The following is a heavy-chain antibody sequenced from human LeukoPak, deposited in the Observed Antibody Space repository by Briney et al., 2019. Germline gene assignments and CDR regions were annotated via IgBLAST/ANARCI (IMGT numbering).Heavy chain of an antibody. CDR1: GFTFSSYS. J-gene: IGHJ4*02. CDR3: AKDHYYDSSGPFDY. D-gene: IGHD3-22*01. CDR2: IRYDGSNK. V-gene: IGHV3-30*02. Sequence: AGGSLRLSCAASGFTFSSYSMNWVRQARGKGLEWVAFIRYDGSNKYYADSVKGRFTISRDNSKNTLYLQMNSLRAEDTAVYYCAKDHYYDSSGPFDYWGQGTLVTVSS.